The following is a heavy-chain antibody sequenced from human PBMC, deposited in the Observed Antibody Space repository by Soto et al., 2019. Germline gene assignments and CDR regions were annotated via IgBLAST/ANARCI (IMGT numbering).Heavy chain of an antibody. CDR1: GDSVSSNSAA. J-gene: IGHJ3*02. CDR3: ALEQWLVNAFDI. V-gene: IGHV6-1*01. D-gene: IGHD6-19*01. Sequence: SQTLSLTCAISGDSVSSNSAAWNWIRPSPSRGLEWLGRTYYRSKWYNDYAVSVKSRITINPDTSKNQFSLQLNSVTPEDTAVYYCALEQWLVNAFDIWGQGTMVTVSS. CDR2: TYYRSKWYN.